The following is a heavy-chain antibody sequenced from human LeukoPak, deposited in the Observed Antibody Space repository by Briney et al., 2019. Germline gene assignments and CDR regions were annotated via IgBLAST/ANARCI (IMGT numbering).Heavy chain of an antibody. CDR2: ISYDGSNE. CDR3: AKEYDSGGYGANFDY. D-gene: IGHD3-10*01. V-gene: IGHV3-30-3*01. CDR1: GFTFRNYA. Sequence: GGSLRLSCAASGFTFRNYAMNWVRQAPGKGLEWVAIISYDGSNEYYADSVKGRFTISRDNSKNTLYLEMNGLRAEDTAVYYCAKEYDSGGYGANFDYWGQGTLVTVSS. J-gene: IGHJ4*02.